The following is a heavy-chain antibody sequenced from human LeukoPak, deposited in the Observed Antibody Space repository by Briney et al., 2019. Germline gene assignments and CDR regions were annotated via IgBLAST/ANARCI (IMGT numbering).Heavy chain of an antibody. V-gene: IGHV4-34*01. D-gene: IGHD3-22*01. J-gene: IGHJ4*02. CDR2: INHSGST. CDR1: GGSFSGYY. Sequence: PSETLSLTCAVYGGSFSGYYWSWLRQPPGKGLEWIGEINHSGSTNYNPSLKSRVTISVDTSKNQFSLKLSSVTAADTAVYYCARAIRKYYYDSSGSRDPSDYWGQGTLVTVSS. CDR3: ARAIRKYYYDSSGSRDPSDY.